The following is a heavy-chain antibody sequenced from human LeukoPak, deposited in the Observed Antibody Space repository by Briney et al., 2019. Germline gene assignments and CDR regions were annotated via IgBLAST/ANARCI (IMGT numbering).Heavy chain of an antibody. CDR2: IYYDGIT. V-gene: IGHV4-59*08. Sequence: SQTLSLTCTVSGDSLSNFYWSWVRQPPGKGLEWLGYIYYDGITKYNPSLKSRVTLSVDTSKNQFFLNLNSVTAADTAVYYCARHNVFDIWGQGTMVSVSS. CDR3: ARHNVFDI. CDR1: GDSLSNFY. J-gene: IGHJ3*02.